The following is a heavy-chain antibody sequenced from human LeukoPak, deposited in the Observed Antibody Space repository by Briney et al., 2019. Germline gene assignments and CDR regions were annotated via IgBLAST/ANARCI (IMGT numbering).Heavy chain of an antibody. Sequence: SVKVSCKASGGTFSSYAISWVRQAPGQGLEWMGGIIPIFGTANYAQKLQGRVTVTTDTSTSTAYMELRSLRSDDTAVYYCARGGLRSSTRPNNDWDYWGQGTLVTVSS. CDR3: ARGGLRSSTRPNNDWDY. V-gene: IGHV1-69*05. CDR2: IIPIFGTA. D-gene: IGHD4-17*01. CDR1: GGTFSSYA. J-gene: IGHJ4*02.